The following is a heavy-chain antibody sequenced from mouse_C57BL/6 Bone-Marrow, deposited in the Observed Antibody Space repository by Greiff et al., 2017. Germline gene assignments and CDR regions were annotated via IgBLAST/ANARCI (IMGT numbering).Heavy chain of an antibody. Sequence: EVQRVESGPGLVKPSQSLSLTCSVTGYSITSGYYWNWIRQFPGNKLEWMGYISYDGSNNYNPSLKNRISITRDTSKNQFFLKLNSVTTEDTATDYCARDLSSYWYFDVWGTGTTVTVSS. CDR2: ISYDGSN. CDR1: GYSITSGYY. J-gene: IGHJ1*03. V-gene: IGHV3-6*01. D-gene: IGHD1-1*01. CDR3: ARDLSSYWYFDV.